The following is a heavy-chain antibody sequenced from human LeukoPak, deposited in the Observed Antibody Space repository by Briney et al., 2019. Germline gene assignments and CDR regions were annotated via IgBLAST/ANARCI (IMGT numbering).Heavy chain of an antibody. CDR2: IYNSGSS. CDR1: GGSIRSSSSDY. Sequence: PSETLSLTCTVSGGSIRSSSSDYWGWIRQPPGRALEWIGNIYNSGSSSYNPSLKSRVTMSVDPSKNQFSLKLTSVTAADTAVYYCARHGSVTTFAVVLQCYFDLWGQGALVTVSS. V-gene: IGHV4-39*01. CDR3: ARHGSVTTFAVVLQCYFDL. J-gene: IGHJ4*02. D-gene: IGHD3-3*01.